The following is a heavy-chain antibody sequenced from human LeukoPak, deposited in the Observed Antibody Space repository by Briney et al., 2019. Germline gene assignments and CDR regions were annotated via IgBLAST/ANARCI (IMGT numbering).Heavy chain of an antibody. CDR1: GGSISSYY. D-gene: IGHD3-9*01. V-gene: IGHV4-4*07. CDR3: ARGYYDILTGYYNYFDY. J-gene: IGHJ4*02. Sequence: SETLSLTCTVSGGSISSYYWNWIRQPAGKRLEWIGRIYTSGSTNFNPSLKSRVTMSVDTSKNQFSLKLSSVTAADTAVYYCARGYYDILTGYYNYFDYWGQGTLVTVSS. CDR2: IYTSGST.